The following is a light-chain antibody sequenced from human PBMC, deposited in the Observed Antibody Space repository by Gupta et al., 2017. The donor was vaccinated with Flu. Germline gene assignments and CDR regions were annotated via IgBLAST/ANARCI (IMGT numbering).Light chain of an antibody. CDR1: SADVGGYNY. CDR3: CSYAGTYTFV. V-gene: IGLV2-11*01. J-gene: IGLJ1*01. CDR2: DVT. Sequence: SVTISCTGTSADVGGYNYVSWYQHHPGKAPKLMIYDVTKRPSGVTDRFSGSKSDNTASLTISGLLAEDEADYYCCSYAGTYTFVFGTGTRVTVL.